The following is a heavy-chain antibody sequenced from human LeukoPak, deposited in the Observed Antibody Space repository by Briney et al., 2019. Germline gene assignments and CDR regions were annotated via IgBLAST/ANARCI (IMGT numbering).Heavy chain of an antibody. J-gene: IGHJ6*02. D-gene: IGHD2-15*01. CDR3: ASKPVGYCSGDSCYAPAYYYYGMDV. Sequence: SVTVSCTASGGTFSSYAISWVRQAPGQGLEWMGGIIPIFGTANYAQKFQGRVTITADESTSTAYMELSSLRSADTAVYYCASKPVGYCSGDSCYAPAYYYYGMDVWGQGTTVTVSS. CDR1: GGTFSSYA. V-gene: IGHV1-69*13. CDR2: IIPIFGTA.